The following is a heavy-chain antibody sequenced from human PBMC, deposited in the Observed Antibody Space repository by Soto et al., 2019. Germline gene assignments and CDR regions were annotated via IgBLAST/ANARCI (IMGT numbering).Heavy chain of an antibody. D-gene: IGHD7-27*01. J-gene: IGHJ4*02. Sequence: QVQRVESGGGVVQPGSSLRLSCVVSGGTFSGSCMHWVRQAPGKGLEWVALISHDGGNRVYAGSVQGRFIISRDNSNSTLCLQMKSLRPDDTGVYYCAQDGAFTGTYHFDYWGQGTLVTVSA. CDR2: ISHDGGNR. CDR3: AQDGAFTGTYHFDY. V-gene: IGHV3-30*18. CDR1: GGTFSGSC.